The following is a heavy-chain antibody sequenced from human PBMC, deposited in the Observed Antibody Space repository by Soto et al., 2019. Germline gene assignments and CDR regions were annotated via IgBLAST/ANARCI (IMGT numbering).Heavy chain of an antibody. J-gene: IGHJ3*02. CDR1: GGSISSYY. D-gene: IGHD3-16*01. V-gene: IGHV4-59*08. Sequence: PSETLSLTCTVSGGSISSYYWSWIRQPPGKGLEWIGYIYYSGSTNYNPSLKSRVTISVDTSKNQFSLKLSSVTAADTAVYYCARHFGGWRVVIDIWGQGTMVTVSS. CDR3: ARHFGGWRVVIDI. CDR2: IYYSGST.